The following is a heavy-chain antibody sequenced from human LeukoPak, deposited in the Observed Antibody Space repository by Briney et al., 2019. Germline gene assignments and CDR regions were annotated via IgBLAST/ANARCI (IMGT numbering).Heavy chain of an antibody. CDR3: ARAPGLYYYGSGEVY. V-gene: IGHV4-31*03. CDR2: IYYSGST. CDR1: RSSISSGGYY. D-gene: IGHD3-10*01. J-gene: IGHJ4*02. Sequence: PSPTLSLTCTVSRSSISSGGYYWSWIRPHPGKDMAWLGYIYYSGSTYYNPSLKSRVTISVDTSKNQFSLKLSSVTAADTAVYYCARAPGLYYYGSGEVYWGQGTLVTVSS.